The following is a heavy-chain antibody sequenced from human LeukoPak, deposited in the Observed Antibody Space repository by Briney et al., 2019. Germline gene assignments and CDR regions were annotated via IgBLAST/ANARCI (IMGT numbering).Heavy chain of an antibody. Sequence: GGSLRLSCAASGFTFSSYWMHRVRQAPGKGLVWLSRINSDGTSTTYADSVKGRFTISRDNAKNTLYLQMNSLRAEDTAVYYCARRYGGYGAIDYWGQGTLVTVSS. V-gene: IGHV3-74*01. CDR3: ARRYGGYGAIDY. CDR2: INSDGTST. D-gene: IGHD5-12*01. CDR1: GFTFSSYW. J-gene: IGHJ4*02.